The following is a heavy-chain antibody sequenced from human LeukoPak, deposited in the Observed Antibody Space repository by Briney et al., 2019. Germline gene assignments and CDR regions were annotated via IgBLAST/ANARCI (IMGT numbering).Heavy chain of an antibody. CDR2: IFYDGSNQ. V-gene: IGHV3-33*01. CDR1: GSSFSNYG. D-gene: IGHD3-16*01. Sequence: PGGSLRLSCAASGSSFSNYGMHWVRQAPGKGLEWLAAIFYDGSNQHYADTVKGRFTISRDNSKNTLYLQVNSLTAEDTAVYYCARDQALYFSYGDYWGQGTLVTVSS. J-gene: IGHJ4*02. CDR3: ARDQALYFSYGDY.